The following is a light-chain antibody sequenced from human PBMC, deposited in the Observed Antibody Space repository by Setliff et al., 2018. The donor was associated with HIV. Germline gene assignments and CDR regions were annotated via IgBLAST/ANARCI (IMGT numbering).Light chain of an antibody. J-gene: IGLJ1*01. CDR3: SSYAGSNNV. CDR2: RND. Sequence: QSVLTQPPSASGTPGQRVSISCSGSSSNIGSNYVYWYQQLPGTAPKLLIFRNDQRPSGVPDRFSGSRSGTSASLAIGGLRSEDEADYYCSSYAGSNNVFGTGTKVTVL. V-gene: IGLV1-47*01. CDR1: SSNIGSNY.